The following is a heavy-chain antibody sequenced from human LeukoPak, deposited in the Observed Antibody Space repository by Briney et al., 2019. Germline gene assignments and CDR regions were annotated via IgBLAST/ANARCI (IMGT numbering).Heavy chain of an antibody. CDR1: GFTFSNYW. Sequence: RGSLRLSCATSGFTFSNYWMSWVRQAPGKGLEWVANIKQDGSEKYYVDSVKGRFTISRDNAKNSLYLQMNSLAAEDTAVYYCGRAQWSPLPQHWGQGTLVTVSS. CDR3: GRAQWSPLPQH. CDR2: IKQDGSEK. J-gene: IGHJ1*01. D-gene: IGHD6-19*01. V-gene: IGHV3-7*03.